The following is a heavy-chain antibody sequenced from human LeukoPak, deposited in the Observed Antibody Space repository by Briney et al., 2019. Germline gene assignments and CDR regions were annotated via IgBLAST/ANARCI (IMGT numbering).Heavy chain of an antibody. Sequence: GGSLRLSCAASGFTFNSYSMNWVRQAPGKWLEWVSYISRSSDIIYYADSVKGRFAISRDNAKNSLYLQMNSLRAEDTAVYYCATVSRGAFDIWGLGTMVTVSS. V-gene: IGHV3-48*01. D-gene: IGHD3-10*01. CDR3: ATVSRGAFDI. CDR1: GFTFNSYS. CDR2: ISRSSDII. J-gene: IGHJ3*02.